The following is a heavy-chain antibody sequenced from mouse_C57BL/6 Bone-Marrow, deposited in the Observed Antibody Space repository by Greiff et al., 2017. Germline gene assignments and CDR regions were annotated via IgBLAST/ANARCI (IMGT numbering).Heavy chain of an antibody. CDR2: ISGGGGNT. V-gene: IGHV5-9*01. CDR1: GFTFSSYT. Sequence: EVKVVESGGGLVKPGGSLKLSCAASGFTFSSYTMSWVRQTPEKRLEWVATISGGGGNTYYPDSVKGRFTISRDNAKNTLYLQMSSLRSEDTALYYCARHLRITTPVAGFAYWGQGTLVTVSA. D-gene: IGHD1-1*01. CDR3: ARHLRITTPVAGFAY. J-gene: IGHJ3*01.